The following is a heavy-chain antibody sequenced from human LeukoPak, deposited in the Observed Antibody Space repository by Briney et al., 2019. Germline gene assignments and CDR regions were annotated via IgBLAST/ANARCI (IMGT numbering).Heavy chain of an antibody. CDR3: ARGVRGYSYGLYNWFDP. Sequence: SVKVSCKASGGTFSSYAISWARQAPGQGLEWMGRIIPIFGTANYAQKFQGRVTITTDKSTSTAYMELSSLRSEDTAVYYCARGVRGYSYGLYNWFDPWGQGTLVTVSS. CDR1: GGTFSSYA. D-gene: IGHD5-18*01. J-gene: IGHJ5*02. CDR2: IIPIFGTA. V-gene: IGHV1-69*05.